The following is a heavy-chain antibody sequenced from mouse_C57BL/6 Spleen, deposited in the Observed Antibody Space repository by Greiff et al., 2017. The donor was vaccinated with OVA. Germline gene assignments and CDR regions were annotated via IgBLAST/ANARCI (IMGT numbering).Heavy chain of an antibody. CDR2: INPGSGGT. J-gene: IGHJ4*01. CDR3: ASHDCYYAMDY. Sequence: QVQLQQSGAELVRPGTSVKVSCKASGYAFTNYLIEWVKQRPGQGLEWIGVINPGSGGTNYNEKFKGKATLTADKSSSTAYMQLSSLTSEDAAVYFCASHDCYYAMDYWGQGTSVTVSS. D-gene: IGHD2-4*01. V-gene: IGHV1-54*01. CDR1: GYAFTNYL.